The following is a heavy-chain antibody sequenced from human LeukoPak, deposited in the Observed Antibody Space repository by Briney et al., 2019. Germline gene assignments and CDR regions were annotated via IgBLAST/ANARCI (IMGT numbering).Heavy chain of an antibody. CDR1: GFTFDDYA. CDR3: AKAGRVVVVPAAPQDYMDV. J-gene: IGHJ6*04. Sequence: PGRSLRLSCAASGFTFDDYAMHWVRQAPGKGLEWVSGISWNNGSIGYADSVKGRFTISRDNAKNSLYLQMNSLRVEDTALYYCAKAGRVVVVPAAPQDYMDVWGKGTTVTVSS. D-gene: IGHD2-2*01. CDR2: ISWNNGSI. V-gene: IGHV3-9*01.